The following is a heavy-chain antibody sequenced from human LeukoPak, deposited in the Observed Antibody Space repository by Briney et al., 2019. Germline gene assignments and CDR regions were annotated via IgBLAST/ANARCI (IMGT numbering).Heavy chain of an antibody. Sequence: GGSLRLSCAASGFTVSSNYMNWVRQAPGKGLEWLSIIYSGGNTHYADSVKGRFTISRDNSQNTLYLQMNSLRPEDTAVYYCARLLYYYDSSIYQRYFDYWGQGTLVTVSS. CDR3: ARLLYYYDSSIYQRYFDY. CDR2: IYSGGNT. J-gene: IGHJ4*02. CDR1: GFTVSSNY. V-gene: IGHV3-53*01. D-gene: IGHD3-22*01.